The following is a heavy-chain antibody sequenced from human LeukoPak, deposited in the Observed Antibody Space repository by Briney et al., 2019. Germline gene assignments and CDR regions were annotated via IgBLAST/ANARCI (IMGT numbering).Heavy chain of an antibody. CDR2: INPNSGGT. CDR3: ARGSVVVVAATPVPFDP. V-gene: IGHV1-2*02. J-gene: IGHJ5*02. CDR1: GYTFTGYY. Sequence: ASVKVSCKASGYTFTGYYMHWVRQAPGQGLEWMGWINPNSGGTNYAQKFQGRVTMTRDTSISTAYMELSRLRSDDTAVYYCARGSVVVVAATPVPFDPWGQGTLVTVSS. D-gene: IGHD2-15*01.